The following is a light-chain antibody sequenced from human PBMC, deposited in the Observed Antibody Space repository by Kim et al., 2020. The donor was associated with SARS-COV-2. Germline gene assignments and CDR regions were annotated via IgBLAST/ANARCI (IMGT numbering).Light chain of an antibody. Sequence: SYELTQPPSVSVSPGQTASITCSGDKLGDKYACWYQQKPGQSPVLVIYQDSKRPSGIPERFSGPNPGNTATLTISGTQAMDEADYYCQAWVSSIAVFGGG. V-gene: IGLV3-1*01. CDR2: QDS. CDR1: KLGDKY. J-gene: IGLJ2*01. CDR3: QAWVSSIAV.